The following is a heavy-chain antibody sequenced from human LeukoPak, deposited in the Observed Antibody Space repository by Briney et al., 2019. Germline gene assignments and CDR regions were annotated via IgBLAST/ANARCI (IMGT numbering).Heavy chain of an antibody. CDR3: ARDTVRLSLPPPFPGDY. V-gene: IGHV3-33*01. J-gene: IGHJ4*02. D-gene: IGHD1-26*01. CDR2: IWYDGSNK. Sequence: PGGSLRLSCAASGFTFSSYGMHWVRQAPGKGLEWVAVIWYDGSNKYYADSVKGRFTISRDNSKNTLYLQMNSLRAEDTAVYYCARDTVRLSLPPPFPGDYWGQGTLVTVSS. CDR1: GFTFSSYG.